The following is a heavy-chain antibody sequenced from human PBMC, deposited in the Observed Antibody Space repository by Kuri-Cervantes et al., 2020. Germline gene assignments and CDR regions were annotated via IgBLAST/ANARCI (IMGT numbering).Heavy chain of an antibody. CDR1: GGSFSGYY. Sequence: SETLSLTCAVYGGSFSGYYWGWIRQPAGKGLEWIGRIYTSGSTNYNPSLKSRVTISVDTSKNQFSLKLSSVTAADTAVYYCARDRLVEGGDPVLYYYYYGMDVWGQGTTVTVSS. CDR3: ARDRLVEGGDPVLYYYYYGMDV. CDR2: IYTSGST. V-gene: IGHV4-4*07. D-gene: IGHD2-21*02. J-gene: IGHJ6*02.